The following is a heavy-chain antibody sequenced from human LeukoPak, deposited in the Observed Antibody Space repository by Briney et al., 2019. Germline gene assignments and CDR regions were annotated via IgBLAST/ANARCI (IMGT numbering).Heavy chain of an antibody. D-gene: IGHD3-10*01. Sequence: GGSLRLSCAASGFTFSSYSMNWVRQAPGKGLEWVANIKQDGSEKYYVDSVKGRFTISRDNAKNSLYLQMNSLRAEDTAVYYCARDSQLLWFGPAFDPWGQGTLVTVSS. J-gene: IGHJ5*02. CDR3: ARDSQLLWFGPAFDP. V-gene: IGHV3-7*01. CDR2: IKQDGSEK. CDR1: GFTFSSYS.